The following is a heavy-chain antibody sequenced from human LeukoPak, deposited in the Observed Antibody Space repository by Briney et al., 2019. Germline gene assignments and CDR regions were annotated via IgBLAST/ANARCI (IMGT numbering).Heavy chain of an antibody. V-gene: IGHV1-18*01. J-gene: IGHJ5*02. CDR3: ARGGYDFWNGYYTDNWFDP. CDR2: ISAYNGNT. Sequence: ASVKVSCKASGYTFTSYGITWVRQAPAQGLEWMGWISAYNGNTNYAQKLQDRVTMTTDTSTSTAYVELRSLRSDDTAVFYCARGGYDFWNGYYTDNWFDPWGQGTLVTVSS. CDR1: GYTFTSYG. D-gene: IGHD3-3*01.